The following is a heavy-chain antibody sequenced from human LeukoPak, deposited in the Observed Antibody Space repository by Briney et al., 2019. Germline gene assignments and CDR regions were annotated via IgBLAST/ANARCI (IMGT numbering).Heavy chain of an antibody. D-gene: IGHD1-1*01. CDR2: IIPIFGTA. Sequence: SVKVSCKASGGTFSSYAISWVRQAPGQGLEWMGGIIPIFGTANYAQKFQGRVTITADESTSTAYIELSSLRSEDTAVYYCVRDLQFGTTGRGWFDPWGQGTLVTVSS. CDR3: VRDLQFGTTGRGWFDP. V-gene: IGHV1-69*13. CDR1: GGTFSSYA. J-gene: IGHJ5*02.